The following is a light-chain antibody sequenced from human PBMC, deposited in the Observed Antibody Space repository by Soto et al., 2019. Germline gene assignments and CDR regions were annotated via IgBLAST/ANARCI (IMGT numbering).Light chain of an antibody. CDR2: DTS. J-gene: IGLJ2*01. V-gene: IGLV7-46*01. CDR1: TGAVTSGHY. CDR3: LLSYGGARRV. Sequence: QAVVTQEPSLTVSPGGTVTLTCGSSTGAVTSGHYPYWFQQKPGQAPRTLIYDTSNKHSWTPARFSGSLLGGKPALTLSGAQPEDEAEYFCLLSYGGARRVFSGGTKLTVL.